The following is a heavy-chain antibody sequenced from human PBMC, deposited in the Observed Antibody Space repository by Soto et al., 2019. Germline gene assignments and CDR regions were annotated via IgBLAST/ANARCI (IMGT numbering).Heavy chain of an antibody. D-gene: IGHD3-10*01. Sequence: GAVRLSGEGCGGKVCNFTLQWVRQASGKGLEWVGRTRTRGHGYATECAASVKGRFTLSRDNSKNTAYLQMNSLKTDDTAVYYCTKHDPSGHSGYCGQAPLVTVSS. CDR2: TRTRGHGYAT. CDR1: GGKVCNFT. CDR3: TKHDPSGHSGY. V-gene: IGHV3-73*01. J-gene: IGHJ4*02.